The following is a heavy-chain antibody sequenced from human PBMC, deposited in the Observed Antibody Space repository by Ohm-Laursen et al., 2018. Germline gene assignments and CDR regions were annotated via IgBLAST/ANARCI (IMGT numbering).Heavy chain of an antibody. CDR2: ISYDGSNK. D-gene: IGHD7-27*01. J-gene: IGHJ6*02. CDR3: ARALGGYPISYYYGMDV. Sequence: SLRLSCAATGFTFSSYGMHWVRQAPGKGLEWVAVISYDGSNKYYADSVKGRFTISRDNSKNTLYLQMNSLRAEDTAVYYCARALGGYPISYYYGMDVWGQGTTVTVSS. CDR1: GFTFSSYG. V-gene: IGHV3-30*03.